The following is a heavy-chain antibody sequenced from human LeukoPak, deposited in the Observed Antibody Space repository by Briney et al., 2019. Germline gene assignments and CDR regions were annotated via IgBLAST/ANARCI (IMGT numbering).Heavy chain of an antibody. CDR2: IYSGGST. J-gene: IGHJ6*03. CDR1: GFTVSSNY. CDR3: ARERVYCSGGSCRGRGYYYMDV. V-gene: IGHV3-53*01. Sequence: PGGSLRLSCAASGFTVSSNYMSWVRQAPGKGLEWVSVIYSGGSTYYADSVKGRFTISRDNSKNTLYLQMNSLRAEDTAVSYCARERVYCSGGSCRGRGYYYMDVWGKGTTVTISS. D-gene: IGHD2-15*01.